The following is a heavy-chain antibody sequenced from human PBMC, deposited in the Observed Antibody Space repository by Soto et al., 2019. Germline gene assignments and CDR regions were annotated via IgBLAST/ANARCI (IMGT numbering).Heavy chain of an antibody. CDR1: GYTFTSYY. CDR3: ARDRIXYYYDSSGYAGHDAFDI. Sequence: GASVKVSCKASGYTFTSYYMHWVRQAPGQGLEWMGIINPSGGSTSYAQKFQGRVTMTRDTSTSTVYMELSSLRSEDTAVYYCARDRIXYYYDSSGYAGHDAFDIWGQGTMVTVSS. CDR2: INPSGGST. D-gene: IGHD3-22*01. J-gene: IGHJ3*02. V-gene: IGHV1-46*01.